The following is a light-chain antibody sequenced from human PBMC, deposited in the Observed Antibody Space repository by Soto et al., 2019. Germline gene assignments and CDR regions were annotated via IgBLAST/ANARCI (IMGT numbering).Light chain of an antibody. V-gene: IGLV2-23*01. CDR2: EGT. CDR1: SSDVGSYNL. CDR3: CAYGGSSIYCV. Sequence: QSALTQPASVSGSHGQSITISCTGTSSDVGSYNLVSWYQQYPGEAPKLLIYEGTKRPSGVSDRFSGSNSGNTASLTISGLQAEDEADYYCCAYGGSSIYCVFGEGTKLTVL. J-gene: IGLJ3*02.